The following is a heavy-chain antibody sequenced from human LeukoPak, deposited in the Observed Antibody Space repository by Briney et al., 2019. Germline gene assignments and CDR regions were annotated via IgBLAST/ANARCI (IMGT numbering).Heavy chain of an antibody. J-gene: IGHJ6*02. CDR3: AKFQCSSTSRYTYYYYGMDV. CDR1: GLTFSSYA. D-gene: IGHD2-2*02. V-gene: IGHV3-23*01. CDR2: ISDNGGST. Sequence: GGSLRLSCAASGLTFSSYAMSWVRQAPGKGLEWVSVISDNGGSTYNADSVKGRFTISRNNSKNTLYLQMNSLRAEDTAVYYCAKFQCSSTSRYTYYYYGMDVWGQGTTVTVSS.